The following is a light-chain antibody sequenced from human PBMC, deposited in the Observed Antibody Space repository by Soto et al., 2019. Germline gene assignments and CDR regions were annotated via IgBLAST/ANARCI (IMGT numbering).Light chain of an antibody. J-gene: IGLJ3*02. Sequence: QSALTQTASVSASHGQSITISCTGTSSDVGGYNFVSWYQQHPGKAPKLIIHEVTNRLSGVSNRFSGSKSGNTASLTISGLQAEDEAVYYCCSHSTSITWMFGGGTKLTVL. CDR1: SSDVGGYNF. V-gene: IGLV2-14*03. CDR3: CSHSTSITWM. CDR2: EVT.